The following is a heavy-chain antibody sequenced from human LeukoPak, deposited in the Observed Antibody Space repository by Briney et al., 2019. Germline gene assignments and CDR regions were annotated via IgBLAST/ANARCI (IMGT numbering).Heavy chain of an antibody. V-gene: IGHV3-30*03. CDR3: ARDQGEDYYYGMDV. J-gene: IGHJ6*02. Sequence: GGSLRLSCAASGFTFSSYGMHWVRQAPGKGLEWMAVISYDGSNKYYADSVKGRFTISRDNSKNTLYLQMNSLRAEDTAVYYCARDQGEDYYYGMDVWGQGTTVTVSS. CDR2: ISYDGSNK. CDR1: GFTFSSYG.